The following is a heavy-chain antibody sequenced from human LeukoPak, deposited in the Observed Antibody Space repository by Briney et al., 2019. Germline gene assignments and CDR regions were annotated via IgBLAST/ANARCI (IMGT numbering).Heavy chain of an antibody. CDR3: ARSPRYCSSTSCYAMVGYYYYYMDA. V-gene: IGHV1-2*02. D-gene: IGHD2-2*01. CDR1: GYTFTGYY. CDR2: ISPNSGGT. Sequence: GASVKVSCKASGYTFTGYYIHWVRQAPGQGLEWMGWISPNSGGTNYAQKFQGRVTMTRDTSISTAYMELSRLRSDDTAVYYCARSPRYCSSTSCYAMVGYYYYYMDAWGKGTTVTISS. J-gene: IGHJ6*03.